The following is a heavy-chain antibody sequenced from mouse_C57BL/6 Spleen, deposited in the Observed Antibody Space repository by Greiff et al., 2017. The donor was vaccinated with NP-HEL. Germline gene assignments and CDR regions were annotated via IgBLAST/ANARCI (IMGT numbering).Heavy chain of an antibody. CDR3: ARYDYGSSLYWYFDV. D-gene: IGHD1-1*01. CDR1: GFTFTDYY. J-gene: IGHJ1*03. Sequence: EVHLVESGGGLVQPGGSLSLSCAASGFTFTDYYMSWVRQPPGKALEWLGFIRNKANGYTTEYSASVKGRFTISRDNSQSILYLQMNALRAEDSATYYCARYDYGSSLYWYFDVWGTGTTVTVSS. CDR2: IRNKANGYTT. V-gene: IGHV7-3*01.